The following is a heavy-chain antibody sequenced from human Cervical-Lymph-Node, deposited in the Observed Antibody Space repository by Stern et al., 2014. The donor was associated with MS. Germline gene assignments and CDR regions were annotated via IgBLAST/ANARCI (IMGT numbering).Heavy chain of an antibody. Sequence: DQLVESGGGLVKPGGSLRLSCAASVFSFNDYYMSWIRQAPGKGLEWVSYINTSGTIKQYADSVKGRVTISRDNAKNSLSLQMNSLRAEDTAVYYCARVGAGDAFDIWGQGATVTVSS. CDR1: VFSFNDYY. J-gene: IGHJ3*02. V-gene: IGHV3-11*01. D-gene: IGHD1-26*01. CDR3: ARVGAGDAFDI. CDR2: INTSGTIK.